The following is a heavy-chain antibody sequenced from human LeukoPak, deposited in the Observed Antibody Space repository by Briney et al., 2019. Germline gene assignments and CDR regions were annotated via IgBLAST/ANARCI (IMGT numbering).Heavy chain of an antibody. CDR2: INPNSGGT. CDR3: ARDFSFLELPDY. CDR1: GYTFTGYY. Sequence: GASVKVSCKASGYTFTGYYMHWVRQAPGQGLEWMGWINPNSGGTNYAQKFQGRATMTRDTSISTAYMELSRLRSDDTAVYYCARDFSFLELPDYWGQGTLVTVSS. D-gene: IGHD3-3*01. J-gene: IGHJ4*02. V-gene: IGHV1-2*02.